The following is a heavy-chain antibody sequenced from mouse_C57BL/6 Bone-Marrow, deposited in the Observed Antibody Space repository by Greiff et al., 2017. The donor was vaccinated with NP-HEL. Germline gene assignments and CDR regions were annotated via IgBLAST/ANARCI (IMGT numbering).Heavy chain of an antibody. Sequence: QVQLQQSGAELARPGASVKLSCKASGYTFTSYGIRWVKQRPGQGLEWIGEIYPRSGNTYYNEKFKGKATLTADKSSSTAYMELRGLASEDSAVYICARRRGYFDYWGQGTTLTVSS. CDR3: ARRRGYFDY. CDR2: IYPRSGNT. CDR1: GYTFTSYG. J-gene: IGHJ2*01. V-gene: IGHV1-81*01.